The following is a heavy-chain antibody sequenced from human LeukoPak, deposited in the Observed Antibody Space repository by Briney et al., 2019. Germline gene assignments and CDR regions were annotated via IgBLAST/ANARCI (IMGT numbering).Heavy chain of an antibody. CDR2: ISSSSSYI. Sequence: PGGSLRLSCAASGFTFSSYSMNWVRQAPGKGLEWVSSISSSSSYIYYADSVKGRFTISRDNAKNSLYLQMNSLRAEDTAVYYCARNEALLASLDCWGQGTLVAVSS. CDR3: ARNEALLASLDC. CDR1: GFTFSSYS. V-gene: IGHV3-21*01. J-gene: IGHJ4*02.